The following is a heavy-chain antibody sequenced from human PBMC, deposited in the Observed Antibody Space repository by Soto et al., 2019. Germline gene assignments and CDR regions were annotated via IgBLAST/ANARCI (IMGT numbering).Heavy chain of an antibody. Sequence: SETLSLTCTVSGGSISSSSYYWGWIRQPPGKGLEWIGSIYYSGSTYYNPSLKSRVTISVDTSKNQSSLKLSSVTAADTAVYYCARHYYDFWSGPPSPARWFDPWGQGTLVTVSS. CDR3: ARHYYDFWSGPPSPARWFDP. CDR2: IYYSGST. J-gene: IGHJ5*02. V-gene: IGHV4-39*01. CDR1: GGSISSSSYY. D-gene: IGHD3-3*01.